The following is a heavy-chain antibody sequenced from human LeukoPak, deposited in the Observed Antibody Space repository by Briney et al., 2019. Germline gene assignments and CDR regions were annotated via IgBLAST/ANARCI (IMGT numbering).Heavy chain of an antibody. V-gene: IGHV4-4*07. CDR2: IYSSGST. J-gene: IGHJ3*02. CDR1: GDSMSNYY. D-gene: IGHD1-26*01. Sequence: SETLSLTCTVSGDSMSNYYWIWIRQPAGKGLEWIGRIYSSGSTNYNPSLNSRVTMSVDTSKSQFSLKLSSVTAADTAVYYCARVGGGAFGIWGQGTMVTVSS. CDR3: ARVGGGAFGI.